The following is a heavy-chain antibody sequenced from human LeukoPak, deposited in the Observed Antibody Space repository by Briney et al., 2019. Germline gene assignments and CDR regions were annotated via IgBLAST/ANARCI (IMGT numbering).Heavy chain of an antibody. CDR1: GGSISSSSYY. D-gene: IGHD2-2*01. Sequence: PSETLSLTCTVSGGSISSSSYYWCWIRQPPGKGLEWIGSIYYSGSTYYNPSLKSRVTISVDTSKNQFSLKLSSVTAADTAVYYCARYYCSSTSCYDSDAFDIWGQGTMVTVSS. CDR3: ARYYCSSTSCYDSDAFDI. J-gene: IGHJ3*02. V-gene: IGHV4-39*01. CDR2: IYYSGST.